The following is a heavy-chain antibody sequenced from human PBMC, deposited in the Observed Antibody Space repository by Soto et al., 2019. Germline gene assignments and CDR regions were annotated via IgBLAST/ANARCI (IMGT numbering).Heavy chain of an antibody. V-gene: IGHV3-21*01. CDR3: ARDGNYHEF. D-gene: IGHD1-1*01. CDR2: ISSSGSYL. J-gene: IGHJ4*02. Sequence: KTGGSLRLSCAASGFTFSTHAMVWVRQAPGKGLEWVSSISSSGSYLYYADSVEGRFTISRDDARNSVHLQMNSLRVEDTAVYYCARDGNYHEFWGQGILVSVSS. CDR1: GFTFSTHA.